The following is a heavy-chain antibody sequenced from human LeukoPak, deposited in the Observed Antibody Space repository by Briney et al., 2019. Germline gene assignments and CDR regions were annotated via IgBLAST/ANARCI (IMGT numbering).Heavy chain of an antibody. Sequence: PSETLSLTCTVSGGSISIGSHYWSWIRQPAGKGLEWIGRIYSSGNTNYNPSLKSRVTISLDTSKSQFSLNLSSVTAADTAVYYCAGEVGGSWFDPWGLGTLVTVSS. CDR1: GGSISIGSHY. CDR2: IYSSGNT. D-gene: IGHD1-26*01. CDR3: AGEVGGSWFDP. V-gene: IGHV4-61*02. J-gene: IGHJ5*02.